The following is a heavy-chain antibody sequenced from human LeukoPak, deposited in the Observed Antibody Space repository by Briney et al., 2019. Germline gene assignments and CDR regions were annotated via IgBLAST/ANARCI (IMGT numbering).Heavy chain of an antibody. Sequence: PGGSLRLSCAASGFTFSNYWMHWVRQAPGKGLEWVSAISGSGGSTYYADSVKGRFTISRDNSKNTLYLQMNSLRAEDTAVYYCAKEWSEWLRYFDLWGRGTLVTVSS. J-gene: IGHJ2*01. D-gene: IGHD3-3*01. V-gene: IGHV3-23*01. CDR1: GFTFSNYW. CDR3: AKEWSEWLRYFDL. CDR2: ISGSGGST.